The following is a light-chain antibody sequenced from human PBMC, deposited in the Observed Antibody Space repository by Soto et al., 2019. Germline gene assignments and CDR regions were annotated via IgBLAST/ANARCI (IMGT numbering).Light chain of an antibody. CDR2: HAS. Sequence: DIQMTQSPSTLSASVGDRVTVTCRASRGISTWLAWYQQKPGNAPKLLLHHASILESGVPSRFSGSGSGTEFTLTISSLQPDDFATYYCQQYHFFWTFGQGTKVEIK. V-gene: IGKV1-5*01. J-gene: IGKJ1*01. CDR3: QQYHFFWT. CDR1: RGISTW.